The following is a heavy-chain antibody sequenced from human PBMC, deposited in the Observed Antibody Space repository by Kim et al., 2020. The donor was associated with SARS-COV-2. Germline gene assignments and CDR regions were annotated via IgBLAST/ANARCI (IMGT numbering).Heavy chain of an antibody. Sequence: SGSTNTNPSLSSRVTISVDKSKNQFSLRLSSVTAADTAVYYCALLEAFDIWGQGTMVTVSS. CDR3: ALLEAFDI. V-gene: IGHV4-4*02. CDR2: SGST. J-gene: IGHJ3*02.